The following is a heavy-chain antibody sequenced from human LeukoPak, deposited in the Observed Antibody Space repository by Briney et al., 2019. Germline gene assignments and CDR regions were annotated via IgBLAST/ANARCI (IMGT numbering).Heavy chain of an antibody. CDR3: AKDFPTTAFDY. J-gene: IGHJ4*02. Sequence: GRSLRLSCAASGFTFGSYGMHWVRQAPGKGLEWVAVISYDGSNKYYADSVKGRFTISRDNSKNTLYLQMNSLRAEDTAVYYCAKDFPTTAFDYWGQGTLVTVSS. D-gene: IGHD4-17*01. CDR2: ISYDGSNK. CDR1: GFTFGSYG. V-gene: IGHV3-30*18.